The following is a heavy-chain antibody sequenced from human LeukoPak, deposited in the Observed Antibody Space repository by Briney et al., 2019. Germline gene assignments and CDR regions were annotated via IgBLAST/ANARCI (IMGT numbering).Heavy chain of an antibody. J-gene: IGHJ4*02. Sequence: SVKVSCKASGGTFSSYAISWVRQAPGQGLEWMGGIIPIFGAANYAQKFQGRVTITADESTSTAYMELSSLRSEDTAVYYCARDSTPTPGIFINWGQGTLVTVSS. CDR1: GGTFSSYA. CDR3: ARDSTPTPGIFIN. CDR2: IIPIFGAA. D-gene: IGHD2/OR15-2a*01. V-gene: IGHV1-69*13.